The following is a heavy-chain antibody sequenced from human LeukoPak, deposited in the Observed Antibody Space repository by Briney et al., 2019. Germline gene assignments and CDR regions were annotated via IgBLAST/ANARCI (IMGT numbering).Heavy chain of an antibody. CDR3: TTENSGYDSVLIYYYYMDV. CDR1: GFTFSNAW. Sequence: GGSLRLSCAASGFTFSNAWMSWVRQAPGKGLEWVGRIKSKTDGGTTDYAAPVKGRFTISRDDSKNTLYLQMNSLKTEDTAVYYCTTENSGYDSVLIYYYYMDVWGKGTTVTISS. V-gene: IGHV3-15*01. J-gene: IGHJ6*03. CDR2: IKSKTDGGTT. D-gene: IGHD5-12*01.